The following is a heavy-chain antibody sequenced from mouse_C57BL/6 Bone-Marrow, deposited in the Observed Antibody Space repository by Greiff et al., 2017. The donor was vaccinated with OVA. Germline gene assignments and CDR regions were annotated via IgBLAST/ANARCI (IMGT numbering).Heavy chain of an antibody. D-gene: IGHD2-4*01. CDR1: GFTFSSYT. J-gene: IGHJ2*01. V-gene: IGHV5-9*01. CDR3: ATRLRRYFDY. CDR2: ISGGGGNT. Sequence: DVKLVESGGGLVKPGGSLKLSCAASGFTFSSYTMSCVRQTPEKRLEWVATISGGGGNTNYPDSVKGRFTISRDNAKNTLYLQMSSLRSEDTALYYCATRLRRYFDYWGQGTTLTVSS.